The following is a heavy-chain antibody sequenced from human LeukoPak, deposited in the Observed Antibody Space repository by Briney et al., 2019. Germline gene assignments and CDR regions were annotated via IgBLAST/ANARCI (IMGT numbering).Heavy chain of an antibody. CDR1: GYSISSGYY. V-gene: IGHV4-38-2*02. D-gene: IGHD3-22*01. CDR3: ARGPYKYDGSGAFDI. CDR2: INHSGST. Sequence: PSETLSLTCTVSGYSISSGYYWGWIRQPPGKGLEWIGEINHSGSTNYNPSLKSRVTISVDTSKNQFSLKLTSVTAADTAVYYCARGPYKYDGSGAFDIWGQGTMVTVSS. J-gene: IGHJ3*02.